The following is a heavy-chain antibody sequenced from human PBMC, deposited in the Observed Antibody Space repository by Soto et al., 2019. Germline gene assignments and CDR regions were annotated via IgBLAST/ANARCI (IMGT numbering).Heavy chain of an antibody. J-gene: IGHJ5*02. CDR1: GFTFSSYA. CDR2: ISGSGGST. D-gene: IGHD2-15*01. CDR3: AKVGCSGGSCYPFDP. Sequence: AGGSLRLSCAASGFTFSSYAMSWVRQAPGKGLEWVSAISGSGGSTYYADSVKGRFTISRDNSKNTLYLQMNSLRAEDTAVYYCAKVGCSGGSCYPFDPWGQGTLVTVS. V-gene: IGHV3-23*01.